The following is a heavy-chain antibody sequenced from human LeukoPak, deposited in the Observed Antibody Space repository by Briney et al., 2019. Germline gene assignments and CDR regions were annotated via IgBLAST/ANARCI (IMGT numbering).Heavy chain of an antibody. CDR3: ARDLGSWYESLQRYGMDV. Sequence: SETLSLTCTVSGGSISSSSYYWGWIRQPPGKGLEWIGSIYYSGSTYYNPSLKSRVTISVDTSKNQFSLKLSSVTAADTAVYYCARDLGSWYESLQRYGMDVWGQGTTVTVSS. D-gene: IGHD2-15*01. V-gene: IGHV4-39*07. J-gene: IGHJ6*02. CDR1: GGSISSSSYY. CDR2: IYYSGST.